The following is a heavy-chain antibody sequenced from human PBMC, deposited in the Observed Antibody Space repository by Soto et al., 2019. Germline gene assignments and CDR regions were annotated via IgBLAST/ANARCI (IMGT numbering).Heavy chain of an antibody. J-gene: IGHJ4*02. CDR3: ASVIGGDSESYFDY. CDR2: IYHSGRT. Sequence: PSDTLSLAWTVSGVSISSGGYYWAWIRQHPGKGLERIGNIYHSGRTYYNPSLKSRVIMSVDTSNNHFSLNLNSVTAAATAMYFCASVIGGDSESYFDYWGQGTLVTVSS. CDR1: GVSISSGGYY. V-gene: IGHV4-31*02. D-gene: IGHD4-17*01.